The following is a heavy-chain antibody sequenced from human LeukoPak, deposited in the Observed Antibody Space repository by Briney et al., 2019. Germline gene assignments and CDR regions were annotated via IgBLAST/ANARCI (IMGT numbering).Heavy chain of an antibody. V-gene: IGHV4-39*07. CDR2: IYYTGNT. J-gene: IGHJ3*02. D-gene: IGHD3-10*01. CDR1: GDSIIGYY. Sequence: MTSETLSLTCSVSGDSIIGYYWGWIRQPPGKGLEWIGNIYYTGNTYYNSSLKSRVTISPDTSKNQFSLKLNSVTAADTAVYYCAKSNGYGLIDIWGQGTTVTVSS. CDR3: AKSNGYGLIDI.